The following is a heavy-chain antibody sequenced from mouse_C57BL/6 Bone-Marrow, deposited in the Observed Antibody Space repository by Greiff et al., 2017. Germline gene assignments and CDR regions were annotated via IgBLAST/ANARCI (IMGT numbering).Heavy chain of an antibody. D-gene: IGHD1-1*01. Sequence: VHVKQSGAELVRPGASVKLSCTASGFNINDDYMHWVKQRPEQGLEWIGWIDPENGDTEYASKFQGKATITADTSSNTAYLQLSSLTSEDTAVYYCTFYYYGSSYLLWAMDYWGQGTSVTVSS. CDR1: GFNINDDY. V-gene: IGHV14-4*01. CDR3: TFYYYGSSYLLWAMDY. J-gene: IGHJ4*01. CDR2: IDPENGDT.